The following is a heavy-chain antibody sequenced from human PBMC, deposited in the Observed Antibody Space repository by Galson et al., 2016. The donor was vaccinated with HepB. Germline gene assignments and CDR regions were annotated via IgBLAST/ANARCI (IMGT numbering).Heavy chain of an antibody. Sequence: QSGAEVTTPGASVRVSCKASGYTFTTYGINWVRQAPGQGLEWMGWISPYNGNIYYAQNLQGRVTMTTDTSTTTAYMELRSLRSDDTAVYYCARERSGTYSSHAFDIWGQGTMVTVSS. CDR2: ISPYNGNI. J-gene: IGHJ3*02. V-gene: IGHV1-18*01. CDR3: ARERSGTYSSHAFDI. D-gene: IGHD1-26*01. CDR1: GYTFTTYG.